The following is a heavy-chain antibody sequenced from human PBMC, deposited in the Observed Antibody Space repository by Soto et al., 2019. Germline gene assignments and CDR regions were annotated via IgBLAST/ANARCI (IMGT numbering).Heavy chain of an antibody. V-gene: IGHV1-8*01. CDR2: MSPNSGNT. CDR3: ARGVTEGVDF. J-gene: IGHJ6*02. Sequence: QVQLVQSGAEVKEPGASVKVSCKASGYTFSTYDVNWVRQATGQGLEWMGWMSPNSGNTGYAQKFQGRVTMTRDTSINTAYMELSSLRSEDTAVYYCARGVTEGVDFWGQGTTVIVSS. D-gene: IGHD5-18*01. CDR1: GYTFSTYD.